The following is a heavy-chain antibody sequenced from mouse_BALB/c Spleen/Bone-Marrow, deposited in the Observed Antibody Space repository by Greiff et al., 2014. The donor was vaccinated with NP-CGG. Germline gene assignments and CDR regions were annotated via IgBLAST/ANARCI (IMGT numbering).Heavy chain of an antibody. J-gene: IGHJ4*01. D-gene: IGHD2-2*01. CDR3: ARQRGYAYAMDY. CDR2: ISSGGSNT. Sequence: VQLQQSGGGLVKPGGSLKFSCAASGFAFSGYDMSWVRQTPEKRLEWVAYISSGGSNTCYPDTVKGRFTISRDNARNTLYLQMNSLKSEDTAMYYCARQRGYAYAMDYWGQGISVTVSS. V-gene: IGHV5-12-1*01. CDR1: GFAFSGYD.